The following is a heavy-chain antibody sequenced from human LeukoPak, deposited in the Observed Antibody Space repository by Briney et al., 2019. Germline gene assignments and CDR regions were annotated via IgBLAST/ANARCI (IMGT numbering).Heavy chain of an antibody. Sequence: GGSLRLSCAAPGFTFSSYAMSWVRQAPGKGLEWVSVISGSGGTTYYADSEKGRFTISRDNSKNTLYLQMNSLRAEDTAVYYCAKDRSTSSWEPDSWGQGTLVTVSS. CDR2: ISGSGGTT. D-gene: IGHD6-13*01. CDR1: GFTFSSYA. V-gene: IGHV3-23*01. CDR3: AKDRSTSSWEPDS. J-gene: IGHJ5*01.